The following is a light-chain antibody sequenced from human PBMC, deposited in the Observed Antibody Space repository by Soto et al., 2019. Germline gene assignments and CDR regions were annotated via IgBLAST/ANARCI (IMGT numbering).Light chain of an antibody. CDR1: SSDVGGCNY. CDR3: SSYTNSSPLVV. Sequence: QSVLTQPASVSGSPGQSISISCTGTSSDVGGCNYVSWYQQHPGKAPKLMIYDVSNRPSGVSNRFSGSKSGNTASLTISGLQAEDEADYYCSSYTNSSPLVVFGGGTKLTVL. V-gene: IGLV2-14*01. J-gene: IGLJ2*01. CDR2: DVS.